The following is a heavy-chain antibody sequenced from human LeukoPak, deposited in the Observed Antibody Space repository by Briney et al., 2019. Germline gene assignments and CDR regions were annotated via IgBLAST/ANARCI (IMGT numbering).Heavy chain of an antibody. CDR2: ISGSGGST. CDR1: GFTFSSYA. Sequence: GGSLRLSCAASGFTFSSYAMSWVRQAPGKGLEWVSAISGSGGSTYYADSVKGRFTISRDNSKNTLYLQMNSLRAEDTAVYYCAKDLALNYYGSGSSHLTFDYWGQGTLVTVSS. J-gene: IGHJ4*02. CDR3: AKDLALNYYGSGSSHLTFDY. D-gene: IGHD3-10*01. V-gene: IGHV3-23*01.